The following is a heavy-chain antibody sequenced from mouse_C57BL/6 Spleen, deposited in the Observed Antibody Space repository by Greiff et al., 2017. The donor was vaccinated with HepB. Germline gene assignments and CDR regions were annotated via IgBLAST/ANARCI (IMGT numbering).Heavy chain of an antibody. CDR3: ARDRYYYGSSPHWYFDV. D-gene: IGHD1-1*01. V-gene: IGHV1-64*01. J-gene: IGHJ1*03. CDR1: GYTFTSYW. CDR2: IHPNSGST. Sequence: QVQLQQPGAELVKPGASVKLSCKASGYTFTSYWMHWVKQRPGQGLEWIGMIHPNSGSTKYNEKFKSKATLTVDKSSSTAYMQLSSLTSEDSAVYYCARDRYYYGSSPHWYFDVWGTGTTVTVSS.